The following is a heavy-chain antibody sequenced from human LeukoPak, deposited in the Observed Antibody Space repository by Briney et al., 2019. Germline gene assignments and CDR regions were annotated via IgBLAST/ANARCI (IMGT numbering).Heavy chain of an antibody. CDR3: ARVMSGYYVVLDI. J-gene: IGHJ3*02. CDR1: GFTFSSYW. CDR2: ISSSGSTI. Sequence: PGGSLRLSCAASGFTFSSYWMHWVRQAPGKGLEWVSYISSSGSTIYYADSVKGRFTISRDNAKNTLYLQMNSLRAEDTAVYYCARVMSGYYVVLDIWGQGTMVTVSS. V-gene: IGHV3-48*04. D-gene: IGHD3-3*01.